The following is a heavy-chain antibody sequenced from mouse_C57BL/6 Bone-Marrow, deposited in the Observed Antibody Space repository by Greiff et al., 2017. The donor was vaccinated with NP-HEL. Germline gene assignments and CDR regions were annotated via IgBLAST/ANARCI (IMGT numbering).Heavy chain of an antibody. CDR1: GFTFSDYG. J-gene: IGHJ3*01. Sequence: EVQRVESGGGLVQPGGSLKLSCAASGFTFSDYGMAWVRQAPRKGPEWVAFISNLAYSIYYADTVTGRFTISRENAKNTLYLEMSSLTSEDSAVYYCAEGGYDAWFAYWGQGTLVTVSA. CDR2: ISNLAYSI. V-gene: IGHV5-15*01. CDR3: AEGGYDAWFAY. D-gene: IGHD2-2*01.